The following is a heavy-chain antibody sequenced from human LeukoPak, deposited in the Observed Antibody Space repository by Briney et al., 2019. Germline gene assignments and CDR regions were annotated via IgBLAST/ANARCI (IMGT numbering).Heavy chain of an antibody. D-gene: IGHD2-2*01. CDR3: AKDQIVVVPAEGYFDL. V-gene: IGHV3-23*01. J-gene: IGHJ2*01. CDR2: ISGSGGST. CDR1: GFTFSSYA. Sequence: GGSLRLSCAASGFTFSSYAMSWVRQAPGKGLEWVSAISGSGGSTYYADSVKGRFTISRDNSKNTLYLQMNSLRAEDTAVYYCAKDQIVVVPAEGYFDLWGRGTLVTVSS.